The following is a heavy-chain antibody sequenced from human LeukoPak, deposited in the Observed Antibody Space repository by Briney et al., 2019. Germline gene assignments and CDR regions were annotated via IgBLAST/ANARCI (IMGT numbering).Heavy chain of an antibody. CDR1: GGTFSSYA. D-gene: IGHD4-17*01. J-gene: IGHJ6*04. Sequence: SVKVSCKASGGTFSSYAISWVRQAPGQGLEWMGGIIPIFSTANYAQKFQGRVTITADKYTSTAYMELSSLRSEDTAVYYCARISIGVYGDYYYGMDVWGKGTTVTVSS. V-gene: IGHV1-69*06. CDR2: IIPIFSTA. CDR3: ARISIGVYGDYYYGMDV.